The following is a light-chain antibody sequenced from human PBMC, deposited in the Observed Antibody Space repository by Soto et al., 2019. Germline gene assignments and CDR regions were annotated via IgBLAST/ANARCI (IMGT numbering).Light chain of an antibody. CDR2: AAS. CDR1: QGIRND. Sequence: IQMTQSLSSLGASAGARVALACRASQGIRNDLGWYQQKPGTAPKLLIYAASSLQSGVPSRFSGSGSGTDFTLTISSLQPEDFATYYCLQDYNYPRTFGQGTKVDI. V-gene: IGKV1-6*01. J-gene: IGKJ1*01. CDR3: LQDYNYPRT.